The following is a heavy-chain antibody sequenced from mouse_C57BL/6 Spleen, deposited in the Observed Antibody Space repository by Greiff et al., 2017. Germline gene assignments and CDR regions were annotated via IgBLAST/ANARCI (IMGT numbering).Heavy chain of an antibody. V-gene: IGHV5-17*01. D-gene: IGHD2-14*01. Sequence: EVQVVESGGGLVKPGGSLKLSCAASGFTFSDYGMHWVRQAPEKGLEWVACISSGSSTIYYADTVKGRFTIYRENAKNTLFQQMTSLRAEDTAMYYCGRNRWYFDVWGTGTTVTVSS. CDR2: ISSGSSTI. CDR3: GRNRWYFDV. CDR1: GFTFSDYG. J-gene: IGHJ1*03.